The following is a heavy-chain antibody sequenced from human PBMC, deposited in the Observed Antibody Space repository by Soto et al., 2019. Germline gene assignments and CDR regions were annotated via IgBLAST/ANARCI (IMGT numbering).Heavy chain of an antibody. CDR3: AREVEGMDV. Sequence: QVQLVESGGGVVQPGRSLRLSCVASGSTFSSYAMHWVRQAPGKGLEWVAVILYDGSNQYYADSVKGRFTSSRDNAKNTRYLEMNSLRAEDTAVYYCAREVEGMDVWGQGTTVTVSS. CDR1: GSTFSSYA. D-gene: IGHD2-15*01. V-gene: IGHV3-30-3*01. CDR2: ILYDGSNQ. J-gene: IGHJ6*02.